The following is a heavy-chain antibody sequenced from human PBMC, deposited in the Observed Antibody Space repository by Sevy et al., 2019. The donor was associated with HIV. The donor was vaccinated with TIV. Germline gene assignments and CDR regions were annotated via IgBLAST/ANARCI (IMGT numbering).Heavy chain of an antibody. D-gene: IGHD1-26*01. Sequence: GGSLRLSCSGSGFSFKNVWMTWVRQTPGKGLQWVGHAKRNSAGGSIDYGLRVNGGFTISRDDSKDMLYLQMSSLKTEDTGVYYCATVLGAGAAGAFEIWGQGTMVTVSS. V-gene: IGHV3-15*01. CDR1: GFSFKNVW. J-gene: IGHJ3*02. CDR3: ATVLGAGAAGAFEI. CDR2: AKRNSAGGSI.